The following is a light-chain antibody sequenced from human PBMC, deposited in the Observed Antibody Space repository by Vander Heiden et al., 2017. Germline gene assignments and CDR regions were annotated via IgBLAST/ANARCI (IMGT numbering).Light chain of an antibody. J-gene: IGLJ1*01. CDR2: QNQ. V-gene: IGLV3-1*01. Sequence: SYELTQPPSVSVFPGQTASITCSGNKLGDKHASWYQQKPGQSPVLVIYQNQKRTSGIPERFSGSNSGNTATLTISGTQAMDEADYYCQAWDSSTAYVFGTGTKVTGL. CDR3: QAWDSSTAYV. CDR1: KLGDKH.